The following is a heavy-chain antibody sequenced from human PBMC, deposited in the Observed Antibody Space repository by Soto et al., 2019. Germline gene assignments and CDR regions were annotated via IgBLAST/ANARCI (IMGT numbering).Heavy chain of an antibody. J-gene: IGHJ6*03. V-gene: IGHV3-21*01. CDR3: ARALSGYGDYDDIDYYYYMDV. CDR2: ISSSSSYI. CDR1: GFTFSSYS. Sequence: GGSLRLSCAASGFTFSSYSMNWVRQAPGKGLEWVSSISSSSSYIYYADSVKGRFTISRDNAKNSLYLQMNSLRAEDTAVYYCARALSGYGDYDDIDYYYYMDVWGKGTTVTVSS. D-gene: IGHD4-17*01.